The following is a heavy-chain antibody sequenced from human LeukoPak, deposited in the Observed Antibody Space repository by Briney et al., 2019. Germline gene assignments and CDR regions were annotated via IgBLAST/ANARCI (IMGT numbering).Heavy chain of an antibody. D-gene: IGHD3-3*01. CDR3: ARGLYYDFWSGYMVPFDY. V-gene: IGHV4-34*01. CDR2: INHSGST. CDR1: GGSCSGYY. Sequence: SETLSLTCAVYGGSCSGYYWSWIRQPPGKGLEWIGEINHSGSTNYNPSLKSRVTISVDTSKNQFSLKLSSVTAADTAVYYCARGLYYDFWSGYMVPFDYWGQGTLVTVSS. J-gene: IGHJ4*02.